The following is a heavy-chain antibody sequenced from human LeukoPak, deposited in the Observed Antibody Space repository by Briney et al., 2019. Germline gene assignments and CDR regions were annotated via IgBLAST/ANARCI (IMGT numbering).Heavy chain of an antibody. CDR1: GGSIRRSAYY. CDR3: AKSSGMVIHNWFDS. V-gene: IGHV4-39*01. Sequence: SETLSLTCTVSGGSIRRSAYYWGWIRQPPGKGLEWIGSIYYGGSTYYNPSPKSRVTISIDTSKNQFSLNLTSVTAAASGVYYCAKSSGMVIHNWFDSWGQGTLVTVSS. J-gene: IGHJ5*01. D-gene: IGHD3-3*01. CDR2: IYYGGST.